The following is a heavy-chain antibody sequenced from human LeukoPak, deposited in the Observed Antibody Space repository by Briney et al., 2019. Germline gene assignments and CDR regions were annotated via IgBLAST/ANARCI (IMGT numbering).Heavy chain of an antibody. V-gene: IGHV3-21*01. Sequence: PGGSLRLSCAASGFSFSSYNMNWVRQTPGKGLEWVSSITSSSTYTFYADSVKGRFTISRVNSKNTLYLQMGSLRAEDMAVYYCARGGYSSSWYRYYYYMDVWGKGTTVTVSS. D-gene: IGHD6-13*01. CDR3: ARGGYSSSWYRYYYYMDV. J-gene: IGHJ6*03. CDR1: GFSFSSYN. CDR2: ITSSSTYT.